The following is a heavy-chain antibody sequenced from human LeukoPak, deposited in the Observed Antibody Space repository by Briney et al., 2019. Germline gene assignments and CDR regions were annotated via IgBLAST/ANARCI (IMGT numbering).Heavy chain of an antibody. J-gene: IGHJ4*02. CDR2: IKGGGGDP. D-gene: IGHD2-21*02. V-gene: IGHV3-23*01. CDR1: GFTFSTYA. Sequence: GGSLRLSCAASGFTFSTYAMGWVRPAPGEGLEWVSSIKGGGGDPFYADSVNGRLTISRDHSKNTLFLQLDSLRAEDTAVYYCAKGGHDFNPFYWWGQGTLVTVSS. CDR3: AKGGHDFNPFYW.